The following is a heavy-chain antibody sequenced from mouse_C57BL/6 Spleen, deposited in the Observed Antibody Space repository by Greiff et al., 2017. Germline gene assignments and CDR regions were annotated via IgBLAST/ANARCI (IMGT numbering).Heavy chain of an antibody. CDR3: ARDYCSLYYAMDY. V-gene: IGHV5-17*01. J-gene: IGHJ4*01. D-gene: IGHD2-13*01. CDR1: GFTFSDYG. CDR2: ISSGSSTI. Sequence: EVMLVESGGGLVKPGGSLKLSCAASGFTFSDYGMNWVRQAPEKGLEWVAYISSGSSTISYADTVKGRFTISRDNAKNTLFLQMTSLRSEDTAMYYCARDYCSLYYAMDYWGQGTSVTVSS.